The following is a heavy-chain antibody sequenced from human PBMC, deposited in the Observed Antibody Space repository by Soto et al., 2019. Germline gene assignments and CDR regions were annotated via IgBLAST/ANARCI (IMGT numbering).Heavy chain of an antibody. D-gene: IGHD2-2*02. J-gene: IGHJ6*02. CDR3: AREYTAWPLAYGLDV. V-gene: IGHV3-21*01. CDR2: IGSRTDI. Sequence: GGSLRLSCVGSGFTFSTYSINWVRQSPGKGLEWVSSIGSRTDIYYADSVKGRFTISRDNAKNSVSLQMNSLRAEDTAVYYCAREYTAWPLAYGLDVWGQGTTVTVSS. CDR1: GFTFSTYS.